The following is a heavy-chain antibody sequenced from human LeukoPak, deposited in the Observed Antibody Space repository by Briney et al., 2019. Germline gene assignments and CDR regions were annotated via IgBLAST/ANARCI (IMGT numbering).Heavy chain of an antibody. J-gene: IGHJ6*02. CDR3: ARDRSGRNYYYYGMDV. Sequence: SETLSLTCTVSGGSISSGGYSWSWIRQPPGKGLEWIGYIYHSGSTYYNPSLKSRVTISVDRSKNQFSLKLSSVTAADTAVYYCARDRSGRNYYYYGMDVWGQGTTVTVSS. CDR1: GGSISSGGYS. V-gene: IGHV4-30-2*01. D-gene: IGHD3-3*01. CDR2: IYHSGST.